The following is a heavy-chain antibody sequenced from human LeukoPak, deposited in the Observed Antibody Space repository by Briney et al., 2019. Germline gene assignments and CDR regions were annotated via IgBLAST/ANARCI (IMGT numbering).Heavy chain of an antibody. V-gene: IGHV1-18*01. D-gene: IGHD2-21*01. CDR2: ISAYNGNT. J-gene: IGHJ5*02. CDR3: ARSIVVFDWLNWFDP. Sequence: GASVKVSCKASGYTFTSYCISWVRQAPGQGLEWMGWISAYNGNTNYAQKLQGRVTMTTDTSTSTAYMELRSLRSDDTAVYYCARSIVVFDWLNWFDPWGQGTLVTVSS. CDR1: GYTFTSYC.